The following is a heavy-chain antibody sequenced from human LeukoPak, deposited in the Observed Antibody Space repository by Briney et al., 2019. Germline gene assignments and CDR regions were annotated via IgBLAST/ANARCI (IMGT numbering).Heavy chain of an antibody. D-gene: IGHD3-22*01. V-gene: IGHV1-18*01. CDR2: ISAYNGNT. CDR1: GYTFTSYA. Sequence: ASVKVSCKASGYTFTSYAMNWVRQAPGQGLEWMGWISAYNGNTNYAQKLQGRVTMTTDTSTSTAYMELRSLRSDDTAVYYCARVTGSGYSLNSYYWGQGTLVTVSS. CDR3: ARVTGSGYSLNSYY. J-gene: IGHJ4*02.